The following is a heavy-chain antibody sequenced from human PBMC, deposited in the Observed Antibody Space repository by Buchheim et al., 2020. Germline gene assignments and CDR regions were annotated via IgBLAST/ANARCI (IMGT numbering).Heavy chain of an antibody. Sequence: EVQLVESGGGLVQPGGSLRLSCAASGFIFSDYSMNWVRQAPGKGLEWVSKISTGSATKYYADSVKGRFPISRDNAKNSLYLQMNSLRDEDTAVYYCASMVTPRYWGQGTL. CDR2: ISTGSATK. D-gene: IGHD2-21*02. J-gene: IGHJ4*02. CDR1: GFIFSDYS. CDR3: ASMVTPRY. V-gene: IGHV3-48*02.